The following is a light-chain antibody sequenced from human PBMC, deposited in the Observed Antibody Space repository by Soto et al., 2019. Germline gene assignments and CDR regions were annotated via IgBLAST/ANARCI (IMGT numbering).Light chain of an antibody. CDR3: QHMRT. CDR2: KAS. J-gene: IGKJ1*01. Sequence: DIQMTQSPSTLSASVGDRVTITCRASQSISRWLAWHQQKPGKAPKLLIYKASSLESGVPSRFSGSGSGTEFTLTISSLQPDDFALYYCQHMRTFGQGTKVDIK. V-gene: IGKV1-5*03. CDR1: QSISRW.